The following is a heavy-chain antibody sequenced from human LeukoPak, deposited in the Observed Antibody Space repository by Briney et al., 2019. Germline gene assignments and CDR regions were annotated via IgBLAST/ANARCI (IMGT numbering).Heavy chain of an antibody. CDR1: GXTFSTYA. Sequence: GGSLRLSCSASGXTFSTYAVHWVRQAPGKGLEYVSAISTNGGTTYYAESSRGRFAISRDNSKNTLYLQMSSLRADDTAVYYCVKGPGPTVNYYFDFWGQGTLVTVSS. V-gene: IGHV3-64D*06. CDR2: ISTNGGTT. J-gene: IGHJ4*02. CDR3: VKGPGPTVNYYFDF. D-gene: IGHD4-17*01.